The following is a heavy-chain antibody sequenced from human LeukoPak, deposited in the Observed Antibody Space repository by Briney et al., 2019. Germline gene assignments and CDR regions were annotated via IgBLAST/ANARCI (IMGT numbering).Heavy chain of an antibody. D-gene: IGHD3-10*01. CDR1: GGSFSGYY. CDR2: INHSGST. V-gene: IGHV4-34*01. J-gene: IGHJ6*03. Sequence: SETLSLTCAVYGGSFSGYYWSWIRQPPGKGLEWIGEINHSGSTNYNPSLKSRVTISVDTSKNQFSLKLSSVTAADTAVYYCARLSQYYYGSGSYYPAFFSHSGNRPGSPPYYYYYYYMDVWGKGTTVTISS. CDR3: ARLSQYYYGSGSYYPAFFSHSGNRPGSPPYYYYYYYMDV.